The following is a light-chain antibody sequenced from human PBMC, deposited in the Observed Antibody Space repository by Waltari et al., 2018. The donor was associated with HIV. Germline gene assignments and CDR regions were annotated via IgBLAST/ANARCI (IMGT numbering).Light chain of an antibody. CDR1: RSDMSTYNR. CDR3: ISYTTTNYYV. Sequence: QSALTQPASVSGSPGQSITISCTDSRSDMSTYNRVYCYQQFPGNAPQLIIYEVGIRPSGFSSRFSASKSGHTASLTISWLQAEDEADYYCISYTTTNYYVFGPGTWVTVL. V-gene: IGLV2-14*01. CDR2: EVG. J-gene: IGLJ1*01.